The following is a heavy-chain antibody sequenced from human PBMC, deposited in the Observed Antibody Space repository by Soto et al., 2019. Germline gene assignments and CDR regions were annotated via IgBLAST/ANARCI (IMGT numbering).Heavy chain of an antibody. CDR2: LNPDGRTK. CDR3: ASDPYYGAIEY. Sequence: EVELVESGGGLVQPGGSLRLSCVASGFSFRSSWMSWVRHVPGRGLEWVAQLNPDGRTKADVDAVKGRVTISRDNAKNSLYLQMNSLRVEDTAVYYCASDPYYGAIEYWGKGTLVTVSS. J-gene: IGHJ4*02. D-gene: IGHD3-10*01. CDR1: GFSFRSSW. V-gene: IGHV3-7*01.